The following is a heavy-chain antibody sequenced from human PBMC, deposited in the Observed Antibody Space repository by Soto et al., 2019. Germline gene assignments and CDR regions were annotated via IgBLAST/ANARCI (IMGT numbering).Heavy chain of an antibody. Sequence: GESLKISCKASGYTFTSYGISWVRQAPGQGLEWMGWISAYNSNTNYAQKLQGRVTMTTDTSTSTAYMELRSLRSDDTAVYYCAREIGVRQWELLYWGQGTLVTVSS. CDR1: GYTFTSYG. J-gene: IGHJ4*02. D-gene: IGHD1-26*01. CDR3: AREIGVRQWELLY. V-gene: IGHV1-18*01. CDR2: ISAYNSNT.